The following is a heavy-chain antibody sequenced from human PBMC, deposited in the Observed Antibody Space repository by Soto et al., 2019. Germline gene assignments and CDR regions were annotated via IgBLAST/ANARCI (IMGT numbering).Heavy chain of an antibody. Sequence: ASVKVSCKASGYTFTNYGFSWVRQAPGQGLEWMGWISGYNGNTNYAERLQGRVTMTTDTSTSTAYMELKSLRYDDTAVYYCARVRRFLGWFGPLDYWGRGTLVTVSS. V-gene: IGHV1-18*01. J-gene: IGHJ4*02. D-gene: IGHD3-3*01. CDR3: ARVRRFLGWFGPLDY. CDR1: GYTFTNYG. CDR2: ISGYNGNT.